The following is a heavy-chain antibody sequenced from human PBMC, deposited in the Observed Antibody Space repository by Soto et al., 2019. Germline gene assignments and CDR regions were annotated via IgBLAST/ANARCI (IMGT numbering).Heavy chain of an antibody. V-gene: IGHV3-7*01. CDR1: GFTFSSYW. CDR3: ARPQVLRFLEWLLSGAFDI. D-gene: IGHD3-3*01. J-gene: IGHJ3*02. CDR2: IKQDGSEK. Sequence: EVQLVESGGGLVQPGGSLRLSCAASGFTFSSYWMSWVRQAPGKGLEWVSNIKQDGSEKYYVDSVKGRFTISRDNDKNSPYLQKNSMRAEDTAVYYCARPQVLRFLEWLLSGAFDIWGQGTMVTVSS.